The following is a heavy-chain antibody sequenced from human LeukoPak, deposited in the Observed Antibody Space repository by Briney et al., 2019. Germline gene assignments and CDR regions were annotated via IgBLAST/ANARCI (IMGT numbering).Heavy chain of an antibody. V-gene: IGHV3-11*01. J-gene: IGHJ4*02. CDR1: GFTFSDYY. Sequence: PGGSLRLSCAASGFTFSDYYMSWIRQAPGKGLEWVSYISSSGSTIYYADSVKGRFTISRDNAKNSLYLQMNSLRAEDTALYYCAKASRYYYDSSGYRAPFDYWGQGTLVTVSS. CDR3: AKASRYYYDSSGYRAPFDY. CDR2: ISSSGSTI. D-gene: IGHD3-22*01.